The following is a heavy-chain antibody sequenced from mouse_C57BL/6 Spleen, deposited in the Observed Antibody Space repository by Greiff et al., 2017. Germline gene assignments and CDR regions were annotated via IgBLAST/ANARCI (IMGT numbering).Heavy chain of an antibody. CDR2: ISSGGSYT. CDR3: ARHALGYFDY. J-gene: IGHJ2*01. Sequence: EVMLVESGGDLVKPGGSLKLSCAASGFTFSSYGMSWVRQTPDKRLEWVATISSGGSYTYYPDSVKGRFTISRDNAKNTLYLQMSSLKSEDTAMYYCARHALGYFDYWGQGTTLTVSS. CDR1: GFTFSSYG. V-gene: IGHV5-6*01. D-gene: IGHD4-1*01.